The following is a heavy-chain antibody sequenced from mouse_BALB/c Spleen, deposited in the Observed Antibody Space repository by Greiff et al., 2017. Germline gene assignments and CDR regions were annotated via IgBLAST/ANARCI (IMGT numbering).Heavy chain of an antibody. V-gene: IGHV3-2*02. Sequence: EVQLQQSGPGLVKPSQSLSLTCTVTGYSITSDYAWNWIRQFPGNKLEWMGYISYSGSTSYNPSLKSRISITRDTSKNQFFLQLNSVTTEDTATYYCARSYGNPPMDYWGQGTSVTVSS. CDR2: ISYSGST. J-gene: IGHJ4*01. CDR1: GYSITSDYA. D-gene: IGHD2-1*01. CDR3: ARSYGNPPMDY.